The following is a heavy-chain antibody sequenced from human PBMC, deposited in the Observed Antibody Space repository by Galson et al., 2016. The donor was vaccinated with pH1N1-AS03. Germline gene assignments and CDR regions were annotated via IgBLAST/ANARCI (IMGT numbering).Heavy chain of an antibody. D-gene: IGHD3-22*01. J-gene: IGHJ6*02. CDR3: ARGVYYDSSGYHYYYGMDV. V-gene: IGHV4-59*01. Sequence: ETLSLTCTVSGGSISSYYWSWIRQPPGKGLEWIGYIYYTGSTNHNPSLKSRVTISVDTSKNQFSLKLSSVTAADTAVYYCARGVYYDSSGYHYYYGMDVWGQGTTVTVSS. CDR2: IYYTGST. CDR1: GGSISSYY.